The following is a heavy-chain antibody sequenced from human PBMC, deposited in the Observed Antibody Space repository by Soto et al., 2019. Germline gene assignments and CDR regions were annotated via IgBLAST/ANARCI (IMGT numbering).Heavy chain of an antibody. V-gene: IGHV1-18*01. CDR2: IIGYSGDT. J-gene: IGHJ6*02. CDR1: GYTFTRYG. Sequence: ASVKVSCKASGYTFTRYGISWVRQAPVQVLELMVWIIGYSGDTNYSQKFQDRVSITVDTSTGTAYMELRSLTSDDTAIYYCAKNGQPPYYYGLDVWG. CDR3: AKNGQPPYYYGLDV. D-gene: IGHD2-8*01.